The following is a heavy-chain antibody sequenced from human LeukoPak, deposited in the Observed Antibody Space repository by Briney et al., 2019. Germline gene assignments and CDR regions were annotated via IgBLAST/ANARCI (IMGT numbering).Heavy chain of an antibody. J-gene: IGHJ4*02. CDR2: IYYSGST. Sequence: SETLSLTCTVSGGSISSGDYYWSWIRQPPGKGLEWIGYIYYSGSTYYNPSLKSRVTISVDTSKNQFSLMLGSVTAADTAVYYCARDKDGYSGGDYWGQGTLVTVSS. CDR1: GGSISSGDYY. CDR3: ARDKDGYSGGDY. V-gene: IGHV4-30-4*08. D-gene: IGHD5-24*01.